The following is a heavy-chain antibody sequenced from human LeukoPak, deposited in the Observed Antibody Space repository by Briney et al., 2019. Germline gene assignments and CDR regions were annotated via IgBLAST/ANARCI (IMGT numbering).Heavy chain of an antibody. CDR1: GGSLSTHY. D-gene: IGHD5-18*01. V-gene: IGHV4-59*08. CDR2: VYYSGST. J-gene: IGHJ4*02. Sequence: PSETLSLTCTVSGGSLSTHYWSWIRQPPGKGLEWIGYVYYSGSTSYNPSLKSRVIISVDTSKNEFSLNVSSVTAADTAVYYCARHYGYSYGPDYWGQGTLVTVSS. CDR3: ARHYGYSYGPDY.